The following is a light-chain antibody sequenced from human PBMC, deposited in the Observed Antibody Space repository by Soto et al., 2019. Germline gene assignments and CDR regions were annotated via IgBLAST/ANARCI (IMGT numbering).Light chain of an antibody. J-gene: IGLJ2*01. V-gene: IGLV1-44*01. Sequence: QSVLTQPPSASGTPGQRVTISCSGSRSNIGSNTVHWYQQLPGTAPKLLIYTNTQRPSGVPDRFSGSKSGTSASLAISGLQSEDEADYYCAAWDDSLNGPVFGGGTKVTVL. CDR3: AAWDDSLNGPV. CDR2: TNT. CDR1: RSNIGSNT.